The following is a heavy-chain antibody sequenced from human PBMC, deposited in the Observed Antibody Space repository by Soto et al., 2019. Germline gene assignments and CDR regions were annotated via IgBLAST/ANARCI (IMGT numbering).Heavy chain of an antibody. V-gene: IGHV1-69*02. CDR1: VGTFSSYT. CDR3: ARLLVIYYYYGMDV. D-gene: IGHD6-13*01. J-gene: IGHJ6*02. CDR2: IIPILGIA. Sequence: QVQLVQSGAEVKKPGSSVKVSCKASVGTFSSYTISWVRQAPGQGLEWMGRIIPILGIANYAQKFQGRVTITADKSTSTAYMEMSSLRSEDTAVYYCARLLVIYYYYGMDVWGQGTTVTVSS.